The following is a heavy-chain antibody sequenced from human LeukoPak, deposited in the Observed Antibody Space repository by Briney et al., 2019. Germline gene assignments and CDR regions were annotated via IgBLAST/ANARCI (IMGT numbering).Heavy chain of an antibody. CDR1: GFTLNNYW. CDR3: ARDIGVGGVGMGF. CDR2: INSDGSST. Sequence: GRSLRLSCAASGFTLNNYWMHWVRQAPGKGLLWVSRINSDGSSTSYADSVKGRFSISRDNAKNTLYLQMGSLRAADTAVYYCARDIGVGGVGMGFRGQGTLVAVSS. J-gene: IGHJ4*02. D-gene: IGHD3-22*01. V-gene: IGHV3-74*01.